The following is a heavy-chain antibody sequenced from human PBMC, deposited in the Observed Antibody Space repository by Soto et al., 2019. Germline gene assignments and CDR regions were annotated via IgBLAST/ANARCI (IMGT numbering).Heavy chain of an antibody. CDR1: GGSISSYY. D-gene: IGHD3-16*01. CDR2: IYYSGST. CDR3: ARDASETHGGWFDP. V-gene: IGHV4-59*01. Sequence: PSETLSLTCTVSGGSISSYYWSWIRQPPGKGLEWIGYIYYSGSTNYNPSLKSRVTISVDTSKNQFSLKLSSVTAADTAVYYCARDASETHGGWFDPWGQGTLVTVSS. J-gene: IGHJ5*02.